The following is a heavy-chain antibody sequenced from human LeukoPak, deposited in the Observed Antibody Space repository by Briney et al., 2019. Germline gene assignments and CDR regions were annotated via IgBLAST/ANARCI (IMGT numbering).Heavy chain of an antibody. CDR2: INSDGSST. J-gene: IGHJ4*02. D-gene: IGHD6-19*01. CDR1: GFTFSSYW. V-gene: IGHV3-74*01. Sequence: PGGSLRLSCAASGFTFSSYWMHWVRQAPGKGLVWVSRINSDGSSTSYADSVKGRFTISRDNAKNSLYLQMNSLRAEDTAVYYCAKDLDGSGMYGGTDSWGQGTPVTVSS. CDR3: AKDLDGSGMYGGTDS.